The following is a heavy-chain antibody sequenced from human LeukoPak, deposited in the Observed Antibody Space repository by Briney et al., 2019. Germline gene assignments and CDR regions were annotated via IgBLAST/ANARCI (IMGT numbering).Heavy chain of an antibody. CDR1: GGSISTYH. J-gene: IGHJ4*02. D-gene: IGHD4-23*01. CDR2: IYYSGST. V-gene: IGHV4-59*01. CDR3: ARDTGTVVDY. Sequence: PSETLSLTCTVSGGSISTYHWSWIRQPPGKGLEWIGYIYYSGSTNYNPSLKSRVTTSVDTSKNQFSLKLSSVTAADTAVYYCARDTGTVVDYWGQGTLVTVSS.